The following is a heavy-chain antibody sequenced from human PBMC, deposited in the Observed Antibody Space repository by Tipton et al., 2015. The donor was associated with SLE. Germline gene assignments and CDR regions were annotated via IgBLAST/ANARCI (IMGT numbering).Heavy chain of an antibody. CDR1: DYSISSGYY. D-gene: IGHD3-22*01. V-gene: IGHV4-38-2*02. Sequence: TLSLTCTVSDYSISSGYYWGWIRQPPGKGLEWIGSIYHSGSTYYNPSLKSRVTISVDTSKNQFSLKLSSVTAADTAVYYCARAAIKIRYDSSGYRFDPWGQGTLVTVSS. CDR3: ARAAIKIRYDSSGYRFDP. CDR2: IYHSGST. J-gene: IGHJ5*02.